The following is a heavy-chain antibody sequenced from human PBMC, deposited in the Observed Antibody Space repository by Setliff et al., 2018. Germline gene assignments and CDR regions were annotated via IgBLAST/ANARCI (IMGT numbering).Heavy chain of an antibody. CDR2: IIPIFGTA. D-gene: IGHD3-3*01. CDR1: GGTFSSYA. Sequence: SVKVSCKASGGTFSSYAISWVRQAPGQGLEWMGGIIPIFGTANYAQKFEGRVTITADESTSTAYMELISLRSEDTAVYYCAKSTIFGVVSPTPDAFDIWGQGTMVTVSS. V-gene: IGHV1-69*13. J-gene: IGHJ3*02. CDR3: AKSTIFGVVSPTPDAFDI.